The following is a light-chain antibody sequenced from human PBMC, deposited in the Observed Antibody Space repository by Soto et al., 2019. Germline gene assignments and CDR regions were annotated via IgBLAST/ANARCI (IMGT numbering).Light chain of an antibody. Sequence: QPVLTQSPSASASLGASVKLTCTLSSGHSTYAIAWHQQQPEKGPRYLMKLNSDGSHRKGDGIPDRFSGSSSGAERFLTISSLQSEDEADYYCQTWGPGFVVFGGGTQLTVL. CDR2: LNSDGSH. CDR3: QTWGPGFVV. V-gene: IGLV4-69*01. CDR1: SGHSTYA. J-gene: IGLJ2*01.